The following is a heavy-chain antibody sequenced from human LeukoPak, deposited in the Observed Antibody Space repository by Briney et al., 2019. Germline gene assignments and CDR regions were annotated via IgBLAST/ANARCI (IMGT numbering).Heavy chain of an antibody. Sequence: GGSLRLSCAASGFTFSSYGMHWVRQAPGKGLEWVAVISYDGNTKHYADSVKGRFTISRDNSKNTLYLQMNSLRAEDTALYYCAKERGGEFDYWGQGTLVTVSS. CDR2: ISYDGNTK. D-gene: IGHD2-21*01. CDR1: GFTFSSYG. V-gene: IGHV3-30*18. CDR3: AKERGGEFDY. J-gene: IGHJ4*02.